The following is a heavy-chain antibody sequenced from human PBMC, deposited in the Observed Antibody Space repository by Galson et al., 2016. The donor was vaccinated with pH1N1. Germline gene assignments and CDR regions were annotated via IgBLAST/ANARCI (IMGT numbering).Heavy chain of an antibody. CDR2: IKSDASKI. Sequence: SLRLSCAASGFPFSSHWFYWVRQAPGKGLVWVSRIKSDASKIYYADFVRGRFTISRDNAKDTVFLEMNSLRVEDTAVYYCARGLLSENDVGMDVGGQGTTVIVSS. D-gene: IGHD1-1*01. V-gene: IGHV3-74*01. CDR1: GFPFSSHW. J-gene: IGHJ6*02. CDR3: ARGLLSENDVGMDV.